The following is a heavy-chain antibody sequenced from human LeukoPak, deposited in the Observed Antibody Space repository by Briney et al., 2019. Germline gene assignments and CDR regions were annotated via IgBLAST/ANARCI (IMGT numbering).Heavy chain of an antibody. D-gene: IGHD2-2*01. V-gene: IGHV1-24*01. CDR1: GYTLTELS. Sequence: ASVKVSCKVSGYTLTELSMHWVRQAPGKGLEWMGSFDPADGETIYAQKFQGRVSMTEDTSTDTAYMELSSLRSEDTAVYYCANLLLEIAVGSGVHGRDVWGQGTTVTVSS. CDR2: FDPADGET. CDR3: ANLLLEIAVGSGVHGRDV. J-gene: IGHJ6*02.